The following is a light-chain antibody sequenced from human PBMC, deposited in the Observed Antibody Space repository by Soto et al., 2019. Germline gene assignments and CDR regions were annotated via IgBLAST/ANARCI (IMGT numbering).Light chain of an antibody. V-gene: IGLV1-51*01. CDR1: SSNIAFNS. CDR3: GTWDVDLSVV. CDR2: DGN. J-gene: IGLJ2*01. Sequence: QSVLTQPPSVSAAPGQKVTISCSGSSSNIAFNSVSWYQQFPGTAPRLLIYDGNKRPSGIPARFSGSKSGTSATLDITGLQPGDEADYYCGTWDVDLSVVFGGGTKLTVL.